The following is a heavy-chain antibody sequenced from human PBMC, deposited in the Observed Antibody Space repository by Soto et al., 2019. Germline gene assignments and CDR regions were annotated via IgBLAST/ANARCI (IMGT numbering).Heavy chain of an antibody. D-gene: IGHD6-6*01. V-gene: IGHV4-39*01. CDR2: IYYSGST. J-gene: IGHJ5*02. Sequence: SETLSLTCTVSGGSISSSSYYWGWIRQPPGKGLEWIGSIYYSGSTYYNPSLKSRVTISVDTSKNQFSLKLSSVTAADTAVYYCARQIAARLYNWFDPWGQGTLVTVSS. CDR3: ARQIAARLYNWFDP. CDR1: GGSISSSSYY.